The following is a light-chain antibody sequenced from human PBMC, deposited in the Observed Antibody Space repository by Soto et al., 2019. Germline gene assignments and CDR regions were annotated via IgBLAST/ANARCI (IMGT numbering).Light chain of an antibody. Sequence: DFPMTQSPSSLSASVGDRVTITCRASQTITNYLNWYQHKPGKAPKLLIYAASSLQSGVPSRFSGSGSGTDFTLTISSLQPEDFATYYCQQSITTPWTFGQGTKVEIK. V-gene: IGKV1-39*01. J-gene: IGKJ1*01. CDR2: AAS. CDR3: QQSITTPWT. CDR1: QTITNY.